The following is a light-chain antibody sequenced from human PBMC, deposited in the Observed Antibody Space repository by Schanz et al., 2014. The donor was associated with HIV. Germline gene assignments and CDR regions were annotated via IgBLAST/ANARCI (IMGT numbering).Light chain of an antibody. J-gene: IGKJ4*01. CDR2: GAS. CDR1: QSVSSSY. Sequence: EIVLTQSPGTLSLSPGERATLSCRASQSVSSSYLAWYQQKPGQAPRLLIYGASNRATGIPDRFGGSGSGTDFTLTISSLEPEDFAVYYCQQRSNWPRLTFGGGTKVEIK. V-gene: IGKV3D-20*02. CDR3: QQRSNWPRLT.